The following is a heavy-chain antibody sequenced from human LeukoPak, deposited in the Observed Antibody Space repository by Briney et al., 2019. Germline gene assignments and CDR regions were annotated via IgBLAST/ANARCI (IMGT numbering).Heavy chain of an antibody. J-gene: IGHJ6*03. D-gene: IGHD2-15*01. CDR2: IYPGDSDT. CDR1: GYIFTSYW. CDR3: ARAFLPQGSGGSYYYYMDV. V-gene: IGHV5-51*01. Sequence: LGESLEISCQGSGYIFTSYWIGWVRQLPGKGLEWMGIIYPGDSDTRYSPSFQRQATISADKSISTAYLQWSSLKASDTAVYYCARAFLPQGSGGSYYYYMDVWGKGTTVTVSS.